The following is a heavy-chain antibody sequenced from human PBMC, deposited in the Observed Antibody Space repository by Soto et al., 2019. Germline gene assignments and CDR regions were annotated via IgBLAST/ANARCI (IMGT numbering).Heavy chain of an antibody. D-gene: IGHD6-13*01. CDR1: GYTFTSYE. Sequence: ASVKVSCKASGYTFTSYEINWVRQATGQGLEWMGWMNPNSGNTGYAQKFQGRVTMTRNTSISTAYMELSSLRSEDTAVYYCARGGIALEDYYYYGMDVWGQGTTVTVSS. V-gene: IGHV1-8*01. CDR2: MNPNSGNT. CDR3: ARGGIALEDYYYYGMDV. J-gene: IGHJ6*02.